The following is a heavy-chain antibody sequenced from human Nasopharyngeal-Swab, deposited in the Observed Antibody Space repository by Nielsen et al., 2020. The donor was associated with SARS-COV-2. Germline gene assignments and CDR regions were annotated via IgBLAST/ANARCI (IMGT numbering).Heavy chain of an antibody. CDR1: GFTFSSYA. CDR3: AKGSDSGDDSDDYNHYYGMDV. J-gene: IGHJ6*02. D-gene: IGHD5-12*01. CDR2: ISGSDYST. V-gene: IGHV3-23*01. Sequence: GESLKISCAASGFTFSSYAISWVRQAPGKGLEWVSVISGSDYSTYYADSVKGRFTISRDNSKNTVRLQMNSLRAEDTAIYYCAKGSDSGDDSDDYNHYYGMDVWGQGTTVTVSS.